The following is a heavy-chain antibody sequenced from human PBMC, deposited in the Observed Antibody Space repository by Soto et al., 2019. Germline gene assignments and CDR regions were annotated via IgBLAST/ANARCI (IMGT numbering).Heavy chain of an antibody. V-gene: IGHV3-15*07. CDR3: TTDSYMTTVIVRFDY. CDR1: GFILCSAW. J-gene: IGHJ4*01. D-gene: IGHD3-16*01. Sequence: AGLPISLSCAASGFILCSAWINWDRKAPGKGLEWVGRIKSKVDGGTSDFAAPVKDRFAISRDDSKNIVYLEMNGLKTEDTAMYYCTTDSYMTTVIVRFDYWCHGTQVTVSS. CDR2: IKSKVDGGTS.